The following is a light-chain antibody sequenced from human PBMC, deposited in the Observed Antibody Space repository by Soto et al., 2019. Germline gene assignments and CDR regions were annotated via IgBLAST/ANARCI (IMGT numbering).Light chain of an antibody. Sequence: DIQMTQSPSSLSASVGDRVTITCRASQGIRDALGWYQQKPGKAPKRLIYAASSLQSGVPSRFSGSGSGTEFTLTISRLQPEDFATYDCLQHNSYPQTFGQGNKVEIK. V-gene: IGKV1-17*01. J-gene: IGKJ1*01. CDR1: QGIRDA. CDR3: LQHNSYPQT. CDR2: AAS.